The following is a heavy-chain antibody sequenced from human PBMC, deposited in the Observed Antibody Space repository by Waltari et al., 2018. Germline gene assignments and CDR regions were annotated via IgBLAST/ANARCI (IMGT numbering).Heavy chain of an antibody. D-gene: IGHD6-25*01. V-gene: IGHV5-51*01. Sequence: ELQLVRSGAAVKKPGESLKLSCKAPGYRFPSDWIVWVRQMPGTGLEWLGMMYPGDSDTRYSPSFEGQVTISADKFINTAYLMLKSLKTSDTAMYYCAKGGIPNWFDPWGQGTLVTVSS. CDR3: AKGGIPNWFDP. CDR2: MYPGDSDT. CDR1: GYRFPSDW. J-gene: IGHJ5*02.